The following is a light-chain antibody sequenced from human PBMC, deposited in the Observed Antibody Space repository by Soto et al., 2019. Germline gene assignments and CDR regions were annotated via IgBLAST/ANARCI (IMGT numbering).Light chain of an antibody. CDR3: QKYKSAPRT. Sequence: DIQMTQSPSSLSASVGDRVTITCRASQVINNYLAWYQQKPGKVPTLLIYAASTLESGVPSRFSGSGSGTDFTLTISSLQPEDVATYYCQKYKSAPRTFGQGTKVEIK. V-gene: IGKV1-27*01. J-gene: IGKJ1*01. CDR1: QVINNY. CDR2: AAS.